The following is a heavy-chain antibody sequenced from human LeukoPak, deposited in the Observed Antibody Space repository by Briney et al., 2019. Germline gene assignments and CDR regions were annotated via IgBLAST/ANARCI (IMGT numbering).Heavy chain of an antibody. V-gene: IGHV3-23*01. D-gene: IGHD5-18*01. CDR2: ISGSGGST. J-gene: IGHJ4*02. Sequence: PGGSLRLSCAASGFTFSSYAMSWVRQTPGKGLEWVSAISGSGGSTYYADSVKGRFTISRDNSKNTLYLQMNSLRAEDTAVYYCANLYLRVYSYAPRDYWGQGTLVTVSS. CDR1: GFTFSSYA. CDR3: ANLYLRVYSYAPRDY.